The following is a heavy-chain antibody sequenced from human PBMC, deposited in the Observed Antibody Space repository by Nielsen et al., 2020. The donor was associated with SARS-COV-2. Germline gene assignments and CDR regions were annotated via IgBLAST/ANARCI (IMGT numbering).Heavy chain of an antibody. D-gene: IGHD2-15*01. CDR2: IIPIFGTA. CDR1: GGTFSSYA. Sequence: SVKVSCKASGGTFSSYAISWVRQAPGQGLEWMGGIIPIFGTANYAQKFQGRVTITADESTSTAYMELSSLRSEDTAVYYCARGYCSGSSCYSHYYYMDVWGKGTTVTVSS. J-gene: IGHJ6*03. CDR3: ARGYCSGSSCYSHYYYMDV. V-gene: IGHV1-69*13.